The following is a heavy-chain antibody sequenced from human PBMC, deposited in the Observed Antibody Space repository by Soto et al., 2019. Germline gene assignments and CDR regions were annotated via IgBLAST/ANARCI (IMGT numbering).Heavy chain of an antibody. CDR2: INPNSGGT. D-gene: IGHD6-13*01. V-gene: IGHV1-2*04. CDR1: GYTFTGYY. Sequence: QVQQVQSGAEVKKPGASVKVSCKASGYTFTGYYMHWVRQAPGQGLEWMGWINPNSGGTNYAQKYQGWVTMTRDPSISTAYMELSRLRSDDTAVYYCAREVAAAFDYYYMDVWGKGTTVTVSS. J-gene: IGHJ6*03. CDR3: AREVAAAFDYYYMDV.